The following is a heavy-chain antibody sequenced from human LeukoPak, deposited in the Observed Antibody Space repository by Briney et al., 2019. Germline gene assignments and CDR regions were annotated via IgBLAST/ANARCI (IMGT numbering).Heavy chain of an antibody. D-gene: IGHD5-18*01. J-gene: IGHJ4*02. CDR2: ISGSGGST. Sequence: PGGSLRLSCAASGFTFSSYAMSWVRQAPGKGLEWVSAISGSGGSTYYADSVKGRFTISRDNSKNTLYLQMSSLRAEDTAVYYCAVLVGYSYGTFDYWGQGTLVTVSS. V-gene: IGHV3-23*01. CDR3: AVLVGYSYGTFDY. CDR1: GFTFSSYA.